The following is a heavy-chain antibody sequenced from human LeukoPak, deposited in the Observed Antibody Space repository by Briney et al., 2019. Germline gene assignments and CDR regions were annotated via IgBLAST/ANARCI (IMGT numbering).Heavy chain of an antibody. CDR3: ALSGYYYYYMDV. V-gene: IGHV3-20*04. CDR2: INWNGGST. Sequence: GGSLRLSCAASGFTFDDSVMSWVRQAPGKGLEWVSSINWNGGSTGYADSVKGRFTISRDNSKNTLYLQMNSLRAEDTAVYYCALSGYYYYYMDVWGKGTTVTISS. J-gene: IGHJ6*03. CDR1: GFTFDDSV. D-gene: IGHD3-9*01.